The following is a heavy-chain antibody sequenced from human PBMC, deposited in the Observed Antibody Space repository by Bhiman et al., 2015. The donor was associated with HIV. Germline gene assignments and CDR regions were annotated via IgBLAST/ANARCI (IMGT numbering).Heavy chain of an antibody. CDR2: ISSDSYYI. J-gene: IGHJ4*02. V-gene: IGHV3-21*02. CDR3: ARGPVGSYYGSVDY. CDR1: GFTFSSYS. D-gene: IGHD1-26*01. Sequence: EVQLVESGGGPAKPGGSLRLSCAASGFTFSSYSMNWVRQAPGEGLEWVSSISSDSYYIYYADSVKGRFTISRDNAKNSLYLQMNSLRAEDTAMYYCARGPVGSYYGSVDYWGQGTLVTVSS.